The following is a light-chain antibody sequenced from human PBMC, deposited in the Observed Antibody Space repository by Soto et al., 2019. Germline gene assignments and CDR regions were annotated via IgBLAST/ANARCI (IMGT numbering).Light chain of an antibody. CDR3: QQYGSSSYT. J-gene: IGKJ2*01. Sequence: EIVLTQSPGTLSLSPGERATLSCRASQSVSSRSLAWYQQKRGQAPRLLIYDASRCAPGIPDRFSGSWAATDFPLTIGRLEPEDFAVYHCQQYGSSSYTFGQGTKLEIK. CDR2: DAS. V-gene: IGKV3-20*01. CDR1: QSVSSRS.